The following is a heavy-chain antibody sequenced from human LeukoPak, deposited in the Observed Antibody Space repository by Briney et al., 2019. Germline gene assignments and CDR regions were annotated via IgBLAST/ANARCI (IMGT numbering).Heavy chain of an antibody. CDR1: GGSISSSSYY. CDR2: IYYSGST. V-gene: IGHV4-39*07. CDR3: ARIGSGSGWYDYYYYGMDV. J-gene: IGHJ6*04. Sequence: PSETLSLTCTVSGGSISSSSYYWGWIRQPPGKGLEWIGSIYYSGSTYYNPSLKSRVTISVDTSKNQFSLKLSSVTAADTAVYYCARIGSGSGWYDYYYYGMDVWGKGTTVTVSS. D-gene: IGHD6-19*01.